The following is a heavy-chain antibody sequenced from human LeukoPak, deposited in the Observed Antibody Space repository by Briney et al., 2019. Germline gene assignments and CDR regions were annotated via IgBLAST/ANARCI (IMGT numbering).Heavy chain of an antibody. J-gene: IGHJ6*03. Sequence: GASVKVSCKASGYTFTSYDINWVRQATGQGLEWMGWMNPNSGNTGYAQKFQGRVTMTRNTSISTAYMELSSLRSEDTAVYYCARDALAAAGLYYYYYYYMDVWGKGTTVTVSS. CDR2: MNPNSGNT. D-gene: IGHD6-13*01. CDR1: GYTFTSYD. CDR3: ARDALAAAGLYYYYYYYMDV. V-gene: IGHV1-8*01.